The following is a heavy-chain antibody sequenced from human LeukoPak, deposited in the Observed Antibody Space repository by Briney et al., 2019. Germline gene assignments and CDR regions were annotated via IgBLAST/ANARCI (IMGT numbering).Heavy chain of an antibody. V-gene: IGHV3-23*01. CDR1: GFTFSSYA. CDR2: ISGSGGST. D-gene: IGHD3-10*01. J-gene: IGHJ4*02. CDR3: AKDGQLLWFGELSYFAY. Sequence: GGSLRLSCAASGFTFSSYAMSWVRQAPGKGLEWVSAISGSGGSTYYADSVKGRFTISRDNSKNTLYLQMNSLRAEDTAVYYCAKDGQLLWFGELSYFAYWGQGTLVTVSS.